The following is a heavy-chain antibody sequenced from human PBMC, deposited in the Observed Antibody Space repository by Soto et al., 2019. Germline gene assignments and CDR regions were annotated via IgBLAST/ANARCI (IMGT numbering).Heavy chain of an antibody. J-gene: IGHJ4*02. V-gene: IGHV3-21*01. D-gene: IGHD3-3*01. CDR1: GFTFSSYS. CDR2: ISRSSSYI. CDR3: ARDQQLEWLLYGDKRYYFDY. Sequence: EVQLVESGGGLVKPGGSLRLSCAASGFTFSSYSMNWVRQAPGKGLEWVSSISRSSSYIYYADSVKGRFTISRDNAKNSLSLQMNSLRAEDTAVYYCARDQQLEWLLYGDKRYYFDYWGQGTLVTVSS.